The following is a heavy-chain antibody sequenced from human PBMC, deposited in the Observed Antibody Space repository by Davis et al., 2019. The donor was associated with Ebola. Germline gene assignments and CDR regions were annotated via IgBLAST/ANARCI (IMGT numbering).Heavy chain of an antibody. Sequence: PSETLSLTCTVSGGSISSYYWSWIRQPPGKGLEWIGYIYYSGSTNYNPSLQSRVTISVDTSKNQFSLKLSSVTAADTAVYYCARDPYYYDSSGYYLPYAFDIWGQGTMVTVSS. D-gene: IGHD3-22*01. V-gene: IGHV4-59*01. CDR2: IYYSGST. J-gene: IGHJ3*02. CDR1: GGSISSYY. CDR3: ARDPYYYDSSGYYLPYAFDI.